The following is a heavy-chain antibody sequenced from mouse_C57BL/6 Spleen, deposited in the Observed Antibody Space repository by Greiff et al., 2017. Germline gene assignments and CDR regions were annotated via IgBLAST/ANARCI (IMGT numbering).Heavy chain of an antibody. J-gene: IGHJ2*01. Sequence: EVQLVESGGGLVKPGGSLKLSCAASGFTFSSYTMSWVRQTPEKRLEWVATISGGGGNTYYPDSVKGRFTISRDNAKNTLYLQMSSLRSEDTALYYCARHEYYGSGYYFDYWGQGTTLTVSS. D-gene: IGHD1-1*01. CDR3: ARHEYYGSGYYFDY. CDR1: GFTFSSYT. CDR2: ISGGGGNT. V-gene: IGHV5-9*01.